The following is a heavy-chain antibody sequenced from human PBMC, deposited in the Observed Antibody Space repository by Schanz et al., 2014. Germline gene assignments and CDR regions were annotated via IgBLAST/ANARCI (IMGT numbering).Heavy chain of an antibody. CDR2: INTADTT. CDR1: GFTLSSYA. Sequence: DVQLAESGGGLVQPGGSLRLSCAASGFTLSSYALSWVRQSPGKGLEWVSAINTADTTYYADSVKGRFTVSRDNSKNTVYLHMNSLRDEDTAVYYCAKDMNREATAPESWGQGTPVVVSS. CDR3: AKDMNREATAPES. D-gene: IGHD5-12*01. J-gene: IGHJ5*02. V-gene: IGHV3-23*04.